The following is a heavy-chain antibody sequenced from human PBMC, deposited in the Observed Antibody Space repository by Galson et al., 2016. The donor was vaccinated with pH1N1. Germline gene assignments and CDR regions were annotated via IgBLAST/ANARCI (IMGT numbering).Heavy chain of an antibody. D-gene: IGHD6-13*01. CDR1: GFTLSDYY. V-gene: IGHV3-11*01. Sequence: SLRLSCAASGFTLSDYYMNWIRETPERGLEWLSSIGSSGNVAYADSVKGRFTISRDNAQNSLLLQMGSLRVDDTALYYCAREWGIGAAGPLDSWGQGIMVTVSS. CDR2: IGSSGNV. CDR3: AREWGIGAAGPLDS. J-gene: IGHJ3*01.